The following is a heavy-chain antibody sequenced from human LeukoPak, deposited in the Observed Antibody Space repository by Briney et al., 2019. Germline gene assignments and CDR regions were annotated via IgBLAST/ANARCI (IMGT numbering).Heavy chain of an antibody. CDR3: ATYCSSTSCPPNY. CDR2: INPNSGGT. D-gene: IGHD2-2*01. CDR1: GYTFTGYY. Sequence: ASVKVSCKASGYTFTGYYMHWVRQSPGQGLEWMGWINPNSGGTNYAQKFQGRVTMTRGTSISTAYMELSRLRSDDTAVYYCATYCSSTSCPPNYWGQGTLVTVSS. V-gene: IGHV1-2*02. J-gene: IGHJ4*02.